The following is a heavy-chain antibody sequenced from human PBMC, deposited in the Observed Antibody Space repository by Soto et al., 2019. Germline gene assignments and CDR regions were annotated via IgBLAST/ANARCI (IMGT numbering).Heavy chain of an antibody. J-gene: IGHJ5*02. V-gene: IGHV4-34*01. D-gene: IGHD3-10*01. Sequence: SETLSLTCAVYGGSFSGYYWSWIRQPPGKGLEWIGEINHSGSTNYNPSLKSRVTISVDTSKNQFSLKLSSVTAADTVVFYCARFLTMVRGVITMFDPWGQGTLVTVSS. CDR1: GGSFSGYY. CDR2: INHSGST. CDR3: ARFLTMVRGVITMFDP.